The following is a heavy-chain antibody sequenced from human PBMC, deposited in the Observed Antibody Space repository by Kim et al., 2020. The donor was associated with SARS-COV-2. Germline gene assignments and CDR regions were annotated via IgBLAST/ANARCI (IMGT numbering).Heavy chain of an antibody. CDR2: GT. D-gene: IGHD3-22*01. J-gene: IGHJ4*02. Sequence: GTNYNPSLKSRLNISIDTSKNHLSLKLTSVTAADTAVYYCARGVITTGFNSWGQGTLVTVSS. CDR3: ARGVITTGFNS. V-gene: IGHV4-34*01.